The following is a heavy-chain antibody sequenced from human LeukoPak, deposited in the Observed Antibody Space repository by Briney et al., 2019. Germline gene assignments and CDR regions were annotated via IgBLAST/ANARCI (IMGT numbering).Heavy chain of an antibody. J-gene: IGHJ4*02. CDR1: GYTFTGYY. D-gene: IGHD3-3*01. V-gene: IGHV1-2*02. CDR3: ARLSTIFGVVTHDY. Sequence: ASVKVSCKASGYTFTGYYMHWVRQAPGQGLEWMGWINPNSGGTNYAQKFQGRVTMTRDTSISTAYMELSRLRSDDTAVYYCARLSTIFGVVTHDYWGQGTLVTVSS. CDR2: INPNSGGT.